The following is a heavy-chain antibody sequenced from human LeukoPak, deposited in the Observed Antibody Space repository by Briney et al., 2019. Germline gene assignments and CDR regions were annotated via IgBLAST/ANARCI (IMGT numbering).Heavy chain of an antibody. CDR2: IRYDGSNK. CDR3: AKSSGAVAAYYYYYYMDV. D-gene: IGHD6-19*01. V-gene: IGHV3-30*02. Sequence: PGGSLRLSCAASGFTFSSYGMHWVRQAPGKGLEWVAFIRYDGSNKYYADSVKGRFTISRDNSKNTLYLQMNSLRAEDTAVYYCAKSSGAVAAYYYYYYMDVWGKGTTVTISS. CDR1: GFTFSSYG. J-gene: IGHJ6*03.